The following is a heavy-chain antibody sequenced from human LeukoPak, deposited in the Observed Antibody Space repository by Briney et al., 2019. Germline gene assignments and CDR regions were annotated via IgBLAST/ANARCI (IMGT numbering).Heavy chain of an antibody. J-gene: IGHJ4*02. V-gene: IGHV3-23*01. CDR2: ISGSGGST. CDR3: AKDLHITYDFWSGYYRSPTFDY. CDR1: GFTFSSYA. Sequence: GGSLRLSCAASGFTFSSYAMSWVRQAPGKGLEWVSAISGSGGSTYYADSVKGRFTISRDNSKNTLYLQMNSLRAEDTAVYYCAKDLHITYDFWSGYYRSPTFDYWGQGTLVTVSS. D-gene: IGHD3-3*01.